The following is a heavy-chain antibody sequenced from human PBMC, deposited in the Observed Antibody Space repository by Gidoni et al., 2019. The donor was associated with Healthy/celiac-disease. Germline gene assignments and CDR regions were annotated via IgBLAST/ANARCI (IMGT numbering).Heavy chain of an antibody. CDR3: ARDPLGIAAAGLALGGMDV. D-gene: IGHD6-13*01. J-gene: IGHJ6*02. Sequence: QVQLQESGPGLVKPSQTLSLTCTVSGGSSRSGSYYWSWIRQPAGKGLEWIGRIYTSGSTHYHPSLKSRVTISVDTSKNQFSLKLSSVTAADTAVYYCARDPLGIAAAGLALGGMDVWGQGTTVTVSS. CDR2: IYTSGST. CDR1: GGSSRSGSYY. V-gene: IGHV4-61*02.